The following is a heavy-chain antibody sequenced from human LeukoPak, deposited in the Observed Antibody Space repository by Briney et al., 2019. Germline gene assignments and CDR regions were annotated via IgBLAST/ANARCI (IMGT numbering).Heavy chain of an antibody. Sequence: GGSLRLSCAASGFTFGDYGMSWVRQAPGKGLEWVSGINWNGGSTGYADSVKGRFTIPRDNAKNSLYLQMNSLRAEDTALYYCARDSDYDILTGYSPFDYWGQGTLVTVSS. J-gene: IGHJ4*02. CDR1: GFTFGDYG. V-gene: IGHV3-20*04. CDR2: INWNGGST. CDR3: ARDSDYDILTGYSPFDY. D-gene: IGHD3-9*01.